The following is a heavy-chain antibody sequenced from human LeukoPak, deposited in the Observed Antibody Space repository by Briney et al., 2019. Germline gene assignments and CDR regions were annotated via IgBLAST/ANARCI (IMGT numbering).Heavy chain of an antibody. CDR3: ARGALEWELLGAFDI. V-gene: IGHV1-18*01. D-gene: IGHD1-26*01. Sequence: ASVKVSCKASGYTFTSYGISWVRQAPGQGLEWMGWISAYNGNTNYAQKLQGRVTMTTDPTTSTVYMELRGLRSDDTAVYYCARGALEWELLGAFDIWGQGTMVTVSS. J-gene: IGHJ3*02. CDR2: ISAYNGNT. CDR1: GYTFTSYG.